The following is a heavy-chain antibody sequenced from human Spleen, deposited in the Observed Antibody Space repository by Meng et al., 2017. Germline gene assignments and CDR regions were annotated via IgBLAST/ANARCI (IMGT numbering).Heavy chain of an antibody. CDR1: GFTFSSYG. Sequence: GESLKISCAASGFTFSSYGMHWVRQAPGKGLEWVSDIRATGVATSYADSVKGRFTISRDNSKNTLYLQINSLRAEDTAVYYCAKVGIAARPYYYYVMDVWGQGTTVTVSS. CDR3: AKVGIAARPYYYYVMDV. D-gene: IGHD6-6*01. CDR2: IRATGVAT. V-gene: IGHV3-23*01. J-gene: IGHJ6*02.